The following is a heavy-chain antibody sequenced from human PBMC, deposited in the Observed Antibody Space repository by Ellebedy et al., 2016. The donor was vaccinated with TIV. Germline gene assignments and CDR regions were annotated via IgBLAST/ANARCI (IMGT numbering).Heavy chain of an antibody. J-gene: IGHJ4*02. CDR1: GFPVTSNY. CDR3: SFTGVATRVY. V-gene: IGHV3-23*01. D-gene: IGHD4-23*01. Sequence: GESLKISCAASGFPVTSNYMNWVRQAPGKGLEGVSAVSNSGDSTYYADSVKGRFTISSDNSKNTLYLQMSSLRAEDPAVYYCSFTGVATRVYWGQGTLVTVSS. CDR2: VSNSGDST.